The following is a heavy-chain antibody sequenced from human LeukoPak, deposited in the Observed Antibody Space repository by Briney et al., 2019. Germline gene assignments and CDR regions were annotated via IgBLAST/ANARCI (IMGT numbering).Heavy chain of an antibody. D-gene: IGHD4-17*01. CDR2: IASRGTDT. CDR3: ARGRGTTVTASMDV. CDR1: GFSFSSYA. J-gene: IGHJ6*02. Sequence: GGSLRLSCAASGFSFSSYAMHWVRQAPGKGLEYVSGIASRGTDTSYANSVKGRFTISRDNSKNTLYLQMGSLRVEDMAVYYCARGRGTTVTASMDVWGQGTTVTVSS. V-gene: IGHV3-64*01.